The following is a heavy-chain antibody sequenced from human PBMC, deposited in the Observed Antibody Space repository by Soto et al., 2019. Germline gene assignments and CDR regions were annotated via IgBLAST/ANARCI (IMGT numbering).Heavy chain of an antibody. D-gene: IGHD3-3*01. Sequence: QVQLVESGGGVVQPGRSLRLSCAASGFTFSSYGMHWVRQAPGKGLEWVAVISYGGSNKYYADSVKGRFTISRDNSKNTLYLQMNSLRTEDTAMSYCDPHLSGGLGVFDYWGQGTLVTVSS. CDR1: GFTFSSYG. V-gene: IGHV3-30*03. J-gene: IGHJ4*02. CDR3: DPHLSGGLGVFDY. CDR2: ISYGGSNK.